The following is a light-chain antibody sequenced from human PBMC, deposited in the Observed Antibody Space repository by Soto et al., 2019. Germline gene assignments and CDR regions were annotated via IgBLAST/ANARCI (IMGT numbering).Light chain of an antibody. Sequence: DIVVTQSPGALSLSPGERATLSCRASQSVSNYLAWYQQKPGQAPRLLIYAASSRATGIPARFSGSGSGTEFTLTISSLQSEDFAVYYCHQYNFWPTFGQGTKVDIK. CDR2: AAS. J-gene: IGKJ1*01. CDR3: HQYNFWPT. CDR1: QSVSNY. V-gene: IGKV3D-15*01.